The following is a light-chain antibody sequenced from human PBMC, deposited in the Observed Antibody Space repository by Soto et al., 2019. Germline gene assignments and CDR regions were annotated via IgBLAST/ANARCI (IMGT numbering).Light chain of an antibody. CDR3: QQYVTSSPRT. Sequence: EIVLTQSPGTLSLSPGERATLSCRASHTISSSYLAWYHHKPGQAPRLLMYGISRRATGIPDRFSGSGSGTDFTLTITRLEPEDFAVYYCQQYVTSSPRTFGQGTKVEIK. CDR2: GIS. J-gene: IGKJ1*01. V-gene: IGKV3-20*01. CDR1: HTISSSY.